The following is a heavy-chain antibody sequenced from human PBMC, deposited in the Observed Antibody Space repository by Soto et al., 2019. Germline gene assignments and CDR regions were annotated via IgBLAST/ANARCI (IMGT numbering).Heavy chain of an antibody. Sequence: SVKISCKAAVGTLSRHAISLVRQAPGQGLEWMGGIIPFFGTPNYAQKFQGRVTVTADKSTSTAYMELSSLRSEDTAVYYCARRTPQSGSYLHIFEYWGQGTLVTVSS. D-gene: IGHD3-10*01. V-gene: IGHV1-69*06. J-gene: IGHJ4*02. CDR3: ARRTPQSGSYLHIFEY. CDR2: IIPFFGTP. CDR1: VGTLSRHA.